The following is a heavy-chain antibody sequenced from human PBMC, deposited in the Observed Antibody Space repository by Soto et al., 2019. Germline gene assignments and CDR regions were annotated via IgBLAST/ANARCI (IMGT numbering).Heavy chain of an antibody. Sequence: SETLSLTCAVYGGSFSGYYWSWIRQPPGKGLEWIGEINHSGSTNYNPSLKSRVAISVDTSKNQFSLRAEDMALYYCARRGYGSRWPNVYMDVWGKGTTVTVSS. CDR3: ARRGYGSRWPNVYMDV. D-gene: IGHD6-13*01. V-gene: IGHV4-34*01. CDR2: INHSGST. J-gene: IGHJ6*03. CDR1: GGSFSGYY.